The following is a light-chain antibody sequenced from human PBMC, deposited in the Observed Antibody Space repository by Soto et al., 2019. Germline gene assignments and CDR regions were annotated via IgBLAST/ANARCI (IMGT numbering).Light chain of an antibody. CDR1: QDINTS. CDR3: QHYDNLLLT. V-gene: IGKV1-33*01. CDR2: DAS. J-gene: IGKJ4*01. Sequence: DIQMTQSPSSLSASVGDRVTITCQASQDINTSLNWYQQKPGKAPNLLIYDASKLETGVPSRFSGGGSGTDFTFTVTSLQPEDIATYFCQHYDNLLLTFGGGTKVEL.